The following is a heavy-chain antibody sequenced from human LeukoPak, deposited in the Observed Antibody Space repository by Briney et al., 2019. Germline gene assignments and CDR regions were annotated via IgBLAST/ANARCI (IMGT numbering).Heavy chain of an antibody. V-gene: IGHV4-39*01. J-gene: IGHJ4*02. CDR2: IYYSGTT. D-gene: IGHD1-26*01. CDR1: GGSISSSNYY. Sequence: KPSETLSLTCTVSGGSISSSNYYWGWIRQPPGKGLEWIGSIYYSGTTYYNPSLKSRVTISVDTSKNQFSLKLSSVTAADTAVYYCARHREWELLGDYWGQGTLVTVSS. CDR3: ARHREWELLGDY.